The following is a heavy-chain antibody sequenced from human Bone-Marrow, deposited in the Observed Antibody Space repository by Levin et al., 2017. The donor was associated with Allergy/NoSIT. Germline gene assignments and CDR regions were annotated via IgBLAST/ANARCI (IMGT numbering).Heavy chain of an antibody. J-gene: IGHJ6*02. CDR2: IFSDDEK. CDR3: ARIMADPAAQRRGWGYHYGLGV. D-gene: IGHD1-1*01. Sequence: SGPTLVKPTETLTLACTVSGLSLSSGAVAVSWIRQPPGKALEWLAHIFSDDEKSYNTSLKTRLTISRDTSGNQVVLTLTSVGPLDTGTYFCARIMADPAAQRRGWGYHYGLGVWGQGTTVTVS. V-gene: IGHV2-26*01. CDR1: GLSLSSGAVA.